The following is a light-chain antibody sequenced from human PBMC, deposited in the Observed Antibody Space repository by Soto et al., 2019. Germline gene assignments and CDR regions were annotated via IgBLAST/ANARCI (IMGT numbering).Light chain of an antibody. CDR2: AAS. CDR1: QGISNY. V-gene: IGKV1-27*01. Sequence: DIQMTQSPSSLSASVGDRVTITCRASQGISNYLAWYQQKPGKVPKLLIYAASTLQSGVPSRFSGSASGTDFTLNISSLQPEDVANYYCQKYNSAPFTFVPGTKVDIK. CDR3: QKYNSAPFT. J-gene: IGKJ3*01.